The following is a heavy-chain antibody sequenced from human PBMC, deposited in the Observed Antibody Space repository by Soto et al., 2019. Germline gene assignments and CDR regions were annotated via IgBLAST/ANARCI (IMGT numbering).Heavy chain of an antibody. CDR2: TYYRSKWYN. CDR3: AIDEGATRGDYYYYYLDV. CDR1: GDSVSSNSAA. V-gene: IGHV6-1*01. D-gene: IGHD3-16*01. J-gene: IGHJ6*03. Sequence: SQTLSLTCAISGDSVSSNSAAWNWIRQSPSRGLEWLGRTYYRSKWYNDYAVSVKSRITINPDTSKNQFSLQLNAVTLEDTAVYYCAIDEGATRGDYYYYYLDVWGKVTTVTVSS.